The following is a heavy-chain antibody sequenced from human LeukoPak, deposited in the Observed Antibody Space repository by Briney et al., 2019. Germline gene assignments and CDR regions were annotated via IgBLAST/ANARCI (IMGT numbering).Heavy chain of an antibody. J-gene: IGHJ4*02. CDR2: IYYSGST. Sequence: SETLSLTCTVSGGSISSYYWSWIRQPPGKGLERIGYIYYSGSTNYNPSLKSRVTISVDTSKNQFSLKLSSVTAADTAVFYCARTPQGDNYFDYWGQGHLVTVSS. CDR3: ARTPQGDNYFDY. V-gene: IGHV4-59*08. D-gene: IGHD3-9*01. CDR1: GGSISSYY.